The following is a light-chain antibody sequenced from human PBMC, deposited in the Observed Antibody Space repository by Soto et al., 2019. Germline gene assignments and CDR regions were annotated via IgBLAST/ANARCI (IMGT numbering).Light chain of an antibody. CDR2: DVS. Sequence: HSVLTQPRSVSGSPGQSVTISCTGSSSDVGEYNYVSWYQHHPGNAPKLMIYDVSKRPSGVPDRFSGSKSGNTASLTISGLQAEDEANYYCFSYAGSRVFGGGTKLTVL. CDR3: FSYAGSRV. J-gene: IGLJ3*02. CDR1: SSDVGEYNY. V-gene: IGLV2-11*01.